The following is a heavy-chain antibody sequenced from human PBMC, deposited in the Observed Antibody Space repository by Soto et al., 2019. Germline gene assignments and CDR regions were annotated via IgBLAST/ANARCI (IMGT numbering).Heavy chain of an antibody. D-gene: IGHD3-22*01. Sequence: PGGSLRLSCAASGFTFSSYSMNWVRQAPGKGLEWVSSISSSSSYIYYADSVKGRFTISRDNAKNSLYLQMNSLRAEDTAVYYCASAQYYYDSSGPDAFDIWGQGTMVTVSS. J-gene: IGHJ3*02. CDR1: GFTFSSYS. CDR2: ISSSSSYI. CDR3: ASAQYYYDSSGPDAFDI. V-gene: IGHV3-21*01.